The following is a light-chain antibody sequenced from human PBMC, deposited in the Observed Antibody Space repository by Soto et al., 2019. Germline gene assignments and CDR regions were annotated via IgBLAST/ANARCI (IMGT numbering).Light chain of an antibody. CDR3: SSYTSNSRV. CDR1: GSDIGANIY. J-gene: IGLJ2*01. CDR2: EVS. V-gene: IGLV2-14*01. Sequence: QSVLTQPASVSGSPGQSITISCTGTGSDIGANIYVSWYQQHPGKAPKLMIFEVSNRPSGVSNRFSGSKSGNTASLIISGLQAEDEADYYCSSYTSNSRVFGGGTKLTVL.